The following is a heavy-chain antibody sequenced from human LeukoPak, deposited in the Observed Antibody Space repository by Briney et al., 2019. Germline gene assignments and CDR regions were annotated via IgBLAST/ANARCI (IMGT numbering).Heavy chain of an antibody. V-gene: IGHV3-23*01. CDR2: IGGSGGIT. D-gene: IGHD3-10*01. Sequence: GGSLRLSCAVSGFDFSSYGMSWVRQAPGKGLEWVSHIGGSGGITHYADSVKGRFTISRDNFKNTLYLQMNSLRAEDTAIYYCAKDGSALWFGELSSYFDYWGQGTLVTVSS. J-gene: IGHJ4*02. CDR1: GFDFSSYG. CDR3: AKDGSALWFGELSSYFDY.